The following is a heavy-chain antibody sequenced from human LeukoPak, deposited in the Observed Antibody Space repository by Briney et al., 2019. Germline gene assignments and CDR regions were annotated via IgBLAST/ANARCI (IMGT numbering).Heavy chain of an antibody. D-gene: IGHD4-17*01. CDR3: ARDYSTVTTFFDY. J-gene: IGHJ4*02. CDR2: IRSDGSNK. Sequence: GGSLRLSCAASGFTFSSYGMHWVRQAPGTGLEWVAFIRSDGSNKNYADSVKGRFTISRDNSKNTLYLQMNSLRAEDTAVYYCARDYSTVTTFFDYWGQGTLVTVSS. V-gene: IGHV3-30*02. CDR1: GFTFSSYG.